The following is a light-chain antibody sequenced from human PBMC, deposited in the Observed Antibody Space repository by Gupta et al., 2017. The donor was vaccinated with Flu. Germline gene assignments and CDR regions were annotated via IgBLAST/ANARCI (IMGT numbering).Light chain of an antibody. CDR1: QGISNW. CDR3: CQRYSFRAT. J-gene: IGKJ1*01. V-gene: IGKV1-12*01. Sequence: PSSVSASVGDRVTITCRASQGISNWLASYQQKPGKAPNVLLHTAVNSGAAVTSTFSGSESCTAFTLTIISMLPEDFATYYCCQRYSFRATFGQGTRVEI. CDR2: TAV.